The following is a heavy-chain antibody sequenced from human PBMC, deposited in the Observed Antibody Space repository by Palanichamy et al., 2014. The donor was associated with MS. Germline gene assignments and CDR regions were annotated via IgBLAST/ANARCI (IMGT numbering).Heavy chain of an antibody. CDR3: ARVGCTNGVCSPDYFCYAMDV. D-gene: IGHD2-8*01. CDR2: IYSGGNT. CDR1: GFTVSSTY. Sequence: EVQLVASGGGLVQPGGSLTLSCAASGFTVSSTYMSWVRQAPGKGLEWVSLIYSGGNTYYADSVKGRFTISRHNSKNTLFLQMNSLRAEDTAVYYCARVGCTNGVCSPDYFCYAMDVWGQGTTLTVSS. J-gene: IGHJ6*02. V-gene: IGHV3-53*04.